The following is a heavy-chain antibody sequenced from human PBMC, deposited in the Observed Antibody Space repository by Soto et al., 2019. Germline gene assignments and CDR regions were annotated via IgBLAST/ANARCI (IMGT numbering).Heavy chain of an antibody. D-gene: IGHD2-21*02. CDR2: IYYSGRT. Sequence: PSETLSLTCIFSVESISSSSYYWGWIRQPRGKGLERIGSIYYSGRTYYNPSFKSRVTISIDTSKNQFSLKLSSVTATDTAVYYCPRQRTTVVTQAYFDHWGQGAMVTVSS. CDR3: PRQRTTVVTQAYFDH. V-gene: IGHV4-39*01. CDR1: VESISSSSYY. J-gene: IGHJ4*02.